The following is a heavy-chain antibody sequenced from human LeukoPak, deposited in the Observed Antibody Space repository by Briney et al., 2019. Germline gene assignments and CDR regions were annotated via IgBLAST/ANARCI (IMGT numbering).Heavy chain of an antibody. J-gene: IGHJ3*02. Sequence: SVKVSCKASGGTFSSYAISWVRQAPGQGLEWMGGIIPIFGTANYAQKFQGRVTITADESTSTAYMELSSLRSENTAVYYCATTYYYDIGAFDIWGQGTMVTVSS. CDR3: ATTYYYDIGAFDI. D-gene: IGHD3-22*01. CDR2: IIPIFGTA. V-gene: IGHV1-69*01. CDR1: GGTFSSYA.